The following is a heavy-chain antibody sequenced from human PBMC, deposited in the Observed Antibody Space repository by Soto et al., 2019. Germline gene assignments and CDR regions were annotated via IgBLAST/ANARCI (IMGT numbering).Heavy chain of an antibody. J-gene: IGHJ6*02. CDR2: ITFSGNTV. Sequence: GGSLRLYCPGSGFTFSDSYMSWIRHPPEKGLEWISYITFSGNTVYYADSLKGRCTISRDNAKNSLYLKMNRLRAEDTAVYYCGRISWRENYGMDVWGQGTTVTVSS. CDR3: GRISWRENYGMDV. CDR1: GFTFSDSY. D-gene: IGHD2-15*01. V-gene: IGHV3-11*01.